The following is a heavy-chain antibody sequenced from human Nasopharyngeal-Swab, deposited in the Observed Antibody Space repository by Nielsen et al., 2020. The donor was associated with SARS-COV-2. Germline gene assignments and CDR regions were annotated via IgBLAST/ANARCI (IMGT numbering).Heavy chain of an antibody. V-gene: IGHV3-73*01. J-gene: IGHJ6*02. CDR2: IRSKANSYAT. Sequence: GGSLRLSCAASGFTFSSYGMHWVRQASGKGLEWVGRIRSKANSYATAYAASVKGRFTISRDDSKNTAYLQMNSLKTEDTAVYYCTRALEGSGPSSYYGMDVWGQGTTVTVSS. D-gene: IGHD3-10*01. CDR1: GFTFSSYG. CDR3: TRALEGSGPSSYYGMDV.